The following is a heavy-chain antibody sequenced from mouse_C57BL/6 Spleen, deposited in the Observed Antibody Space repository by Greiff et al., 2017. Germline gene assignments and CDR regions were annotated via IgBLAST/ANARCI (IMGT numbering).Heavy chain of an antibody. CDR2: ISSGSSTI. J-gene: IGHJ4*01. CDR1: GFTFSDYG. CDR3: ARNGNYGSYYAMDY. D-gene: IGHD2-1*01. Sequence: EVKVVESGGGLVKPGGSLKLSCAASGFTFSDYGMHWVRQAPEKGLEWVAYISSGSSTIYYADTVKGRFTISRDNAKNTLFLQMTSLRSEDTAMYYCARNGNYGSYYAMDYWGQGTSVTVSS. V-gene: IGHV5-17*01.